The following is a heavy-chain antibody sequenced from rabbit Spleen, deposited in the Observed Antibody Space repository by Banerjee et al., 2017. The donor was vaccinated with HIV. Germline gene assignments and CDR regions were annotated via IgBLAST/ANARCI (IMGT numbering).Heavy chain of an antibody. J-gene: IGHJ4*01. CDR1: GFTISSSYY. D-gene: IGHD8-1*01. CDR2: IYPITETT. CDR3: ARDAGRGPYIDGDFNL. Sequence: QSLEESGGGLVKPEGSLTLTCTASGFTISSSYYMCWVRQAPGKGLEWIACIYPITETTYYANWVNGRFTISTDNAQHTVDLQMNSLTAADTATYFCARDAGRGPYIDGDFNLWGQGTLVTVS. V-gene: IGHV1S40*01.